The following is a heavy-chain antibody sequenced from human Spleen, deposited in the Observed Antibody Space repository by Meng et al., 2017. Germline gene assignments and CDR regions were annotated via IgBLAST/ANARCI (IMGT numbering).Heavy chain of an antibody. Sequence: QGQLHEWGPGLVKPSGTLSLTCVVSGGSIRSSNWWSWVSQPPGKGLQWIGEIYQSGSTSSYNPSLRSRVTMSLDTSRNQISLMLTSVTAADTAVYYCARNGAYCLDSWGQGTLVTVSS. V-gene: IGHV4-4*02. J-gene: IGHJ4*02. D-gene: IGHD2-21*01. CDR2: IYQSGST. CDR1: GGSIRSSNW. CDR3: ARNGAYCLDS.